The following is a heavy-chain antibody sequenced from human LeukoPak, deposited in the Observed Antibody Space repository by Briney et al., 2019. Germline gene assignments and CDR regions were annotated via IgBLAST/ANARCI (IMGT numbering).Heavy chain of an antibody. CDR3: ARTDSGSYLNRRWFDP. V-gene: IGHV3-48*03. J-gene: IGHJ5*02. Sequence: GGSLRLSCAASGFTFSSYEMNWVRQAPGKGLEWVSYIGSSGSTIYYADSVKGRFTISRDNAKNSLYLQMNSLRAEDTAVYYCARTDSGSYLNRRWFDPWGQGTLVTVSS. CDR1: GFTFSSYE. CDR2: IGSSGSTI. D-gene: IGHD1-26*01.